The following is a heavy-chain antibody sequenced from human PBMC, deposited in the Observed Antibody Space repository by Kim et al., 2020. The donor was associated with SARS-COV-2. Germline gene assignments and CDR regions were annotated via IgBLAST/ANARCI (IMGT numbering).Heavy chain of an antibody. V-gene: IGHV4-31*03. Sequence: SETLSLTCTVSGGSISSGGYYWSWIRQHPGEGLEWIGSIYDSGSTYYNPSLKSRVTISVDTSKKQFSLKMSSVSAADTAVYFCARGGSGQPREYYYWHG. D-gene: IGHD3-22*01. CDR2: IYDSGST. J-gene: IGHJ6*01. CDR1: GGSISSGGYY. CDR3: ARGGSGQPREYYYWHG.